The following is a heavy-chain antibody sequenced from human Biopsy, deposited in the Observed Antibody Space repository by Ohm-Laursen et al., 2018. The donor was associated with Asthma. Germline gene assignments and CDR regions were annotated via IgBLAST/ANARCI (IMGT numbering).Heavy chain of an antibody. Sequence: SLRLSCAAPGFTFSSYAMSWVRQAPGKGLEWVSAISGSGGSTYYADSVKGRFTISRDNSKNTLYLQMNSLRAEDTAVYYCATFPYGDYLPLDYWGQRTLVTVSS. V-gene: IGHV3-23*01. CDR2: ISGSGGST. CDR1: GFTFSSYA. D-gene: IGHD4-17*01. J-gene: IGHJ4*02. CDR3: ATFPYGDYLPLDY.